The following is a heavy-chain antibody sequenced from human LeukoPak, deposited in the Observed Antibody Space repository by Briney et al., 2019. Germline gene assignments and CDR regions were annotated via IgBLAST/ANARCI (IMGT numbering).Heavy chain of an antibody. J-gene: IGHJ4*02. D-gene: IGHD2-2*01. Sequence: PSETLSLTCTVSGGSISSSSYYWGWIRQPPGKGLEWIGSIYYSGSTYYNPSLKSRVTISVDTSKNQFSLKLSSVTAADTAVYYCARLQISVVPAATLPNFDYWGQGTLVTVSS. CDR1: GGSISSSSYY. CDR3: ARLQISVVPAATLPNFDY. CDR2: IYYSGST. V-gene: IGHV4-39*01.